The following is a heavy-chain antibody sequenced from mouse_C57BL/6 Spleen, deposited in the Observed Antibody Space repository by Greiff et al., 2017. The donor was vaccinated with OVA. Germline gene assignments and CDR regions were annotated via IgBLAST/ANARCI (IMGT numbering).Heavy chain of an antibody. Sequence: QVQLQQPGTELVKPGASVKLSCKASGYTFTSYWMHWVKQRPGQGLECIGNINPSNGGTNYNEKFKSKATLTVDKSSSTAYMQLSSLTSEDSAVYYCARGYGSSYGWYFDVWGTGTTVTVSS. J-gene: IGHJ1*03. V-gene: IGHV1-53*01. CDR2: INPSNGGT. CDR3: ARGYGSSYGWYFDV. CDR1: GYTFTSYW. D-gene: IGHD1-1*01.